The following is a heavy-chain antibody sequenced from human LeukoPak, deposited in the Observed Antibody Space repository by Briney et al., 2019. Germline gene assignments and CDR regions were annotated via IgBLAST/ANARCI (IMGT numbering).Heavy chain of an antibody. CDR2: IYTSGST. V-gene: IGHV4-4*07. Sequence: PSETLSLTCSVSGGSISIYYWSWIRQPAGKGLEWIGRIYTSGSTNYNPSLKSRVTMSVDTSKNQFSLKLSSVTAADTAVYYCAAGDSSWYYFDYWGQGTLVTVSS. CDR3: AAGDSSWYYFDY. CDR1: GGSISIYY. D-gene: IGHD6-13*01. J-gene: IGHJ4*02.